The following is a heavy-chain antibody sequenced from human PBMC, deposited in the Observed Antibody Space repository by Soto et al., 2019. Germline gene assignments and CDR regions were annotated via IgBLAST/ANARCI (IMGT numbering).Heavy chain of an antibody. D-gene: IGHD3-10*01. CDR3: ARRPGSWFDP. J-gene: IGHJ5*02. V-gene: IGHV5-51*01. CDR1: GYSFTTGW. CDR2: IFPSDSDT. Sequence: GESLKISCKASGYSFTTGWIGWVRQMPGKGLEWMGIIFPSDSDTRYSPSFQGQVTISVDKSISTAYLQWSSLKASDTAMYYCARRPGSWFDPWGQGTLVTVSS.